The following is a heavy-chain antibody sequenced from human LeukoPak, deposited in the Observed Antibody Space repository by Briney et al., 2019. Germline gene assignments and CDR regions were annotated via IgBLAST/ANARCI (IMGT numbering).Heavy chain of an antibody. CDR2: INPNSAGT. Sequence: ASVKVPCKASGYTFNDYYMHWVRQAPGQGLEWMGWINPNSAGTKYVQQFQGRVTMTRDTSISTAHMELTSLRSDDTAVYYCAKPRAGDRDAFDIWGQGTMVIVSS. D-gene: IGHD2-21*02. V-gene: IGHV1-2*02. CDR3: AKPRAGDRDAFDI. CDR1: GYTFNDYY. J-gene: IGHJ3*02.